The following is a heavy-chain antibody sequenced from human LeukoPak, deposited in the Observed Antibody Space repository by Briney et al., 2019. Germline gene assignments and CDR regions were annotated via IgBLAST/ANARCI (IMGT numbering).Heavy chain of an antibody. CDR1: GFTFSDYA. CDR3: AKHPWELLRDYFDY. CDR2: LSDGGSIT. Sequence: GGSLRLSCAASGFTFSDYAMSWVRQAPGKGLEWVSTLSDGGSITYYADSVKGRFTISRDNSKNTLFLQMNRLRAEDTAVYYCAKHPWELLRDYFDYWGQGTLVTVSS. V-gene: IGHV3-23*01. J-gene: IGHJ4*02. D-gene: IGHD1-26*01.